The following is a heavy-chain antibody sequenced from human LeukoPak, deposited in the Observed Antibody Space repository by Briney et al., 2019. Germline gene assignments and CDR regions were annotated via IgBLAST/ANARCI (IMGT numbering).Heavy chain of an antibody. D-gene: IGHD6-6*01. CDR3: ARLHHLYSSSSPEYYFDY. Sequence: SETLSLTCTASGYSISSGYYWGWIRQPPGEGLEWIGSIYHSGSTYYNPSLKSRVTISVDTSKNQFSLKLSSVTAADTAVYYCARLHHLYSSSSPEYYFDYWGQGTLVTVSS. J-gene: IGHJ4*02. CDR1: GYSISSGYY. V-gene: IGHV4-38-2*02. CDR2: IYHSGST.